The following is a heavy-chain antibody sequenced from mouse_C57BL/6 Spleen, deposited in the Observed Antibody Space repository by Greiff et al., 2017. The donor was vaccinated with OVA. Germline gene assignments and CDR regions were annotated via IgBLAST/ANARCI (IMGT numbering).Heavy chain of an antibody. V-gene: IGHV8-12*01. D-gene: IGHD1-1*01. Sequence: QVTLKESGPGILQSSQTLSLTCSFSGFSLSTSGLGVSWIRQPSGKGLEWLAHIYWDDDRRFNPSLKSRLTISKDTSRNQVFLKITSVDTADTATYYCARRKGITTDGGMDYWGQGTSVTVSS. CDR1: GFSLSTSGLG. J-gene: IGHJ4*01. CDR3: ARRKGITTDGGMDY. CDR2: IYWDDDR.